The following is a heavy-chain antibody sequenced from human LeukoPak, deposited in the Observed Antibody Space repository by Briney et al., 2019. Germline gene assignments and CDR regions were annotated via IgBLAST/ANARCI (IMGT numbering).Heavy chain of an antibody. CDR1: GYSRSSTYY. CDR3: ARGRGHYSGRYSVMVYMDV. Sequence: SETLSLTCVVSGYSRSSTYYWGWIRQPPGKGLEWIGNIYQSGDTYYNPSLKSRVTISVDTSKNQFSLNVSSVTAADTAVYYCARGRGHYSGRYSVMVYMDVWGKGTTVTVPS. J-gene: IGHJ6*03. V-gene: IGHV4-38-2*01. CDR2: IYQSGDT. D-gene: IGHD1-26*01.